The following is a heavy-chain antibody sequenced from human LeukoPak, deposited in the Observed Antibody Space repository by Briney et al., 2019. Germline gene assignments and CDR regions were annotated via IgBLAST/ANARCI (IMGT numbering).Heavy chain of an antibody. CDR3: ARISSSNWYNERGAFDV. V-gene: IGHV4-59*01. CDR2: IYHTGSK. J-gene: IGHJ3*01. Sequence: SETLSLTCFVSGASTNNYYWTWIRQSPGKGLEWIGFIYHTGSKSYNPSVESRVTISLDTSKSQFSLRLTSVTAADTAVYYCARISSSNWYNERGAFDVWGQGTMVTVSS. D-gene: IGHD6-13*01. CDR1: GASTNNYY.